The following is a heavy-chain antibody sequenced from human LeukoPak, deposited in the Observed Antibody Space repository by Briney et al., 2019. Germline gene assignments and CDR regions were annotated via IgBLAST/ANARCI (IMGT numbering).Heavy chain of an antibody. CDR2: IIPIFGTA. CDR3: ARGLYSYGPYYYYYYGMDV. CDR1: GGTFSSYA. D-gene: IGHD5-18*01. Sequence: SVKVSCKASGGTFSSYAISWVRQAPGQGLEWMGGIIPIFGTANYAQKFQGRVTITADESTSTAYMELSSLRSEDTAVYYCARGLYSYGPYYYYYYGMDVWGQGTTVTVSS. V-gene: IGHV1-69*01. J-gene: IGHJ6*02.